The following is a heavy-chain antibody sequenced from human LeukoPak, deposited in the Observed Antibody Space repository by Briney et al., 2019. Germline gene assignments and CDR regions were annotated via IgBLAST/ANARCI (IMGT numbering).Heavy chain of an antibody. Sequence: SETLSLTCTVSGGSISSYYWSWIRQPAGKGLEWIGRIYTSGSTNYNPSLKSRVTISVDTSKNQFSLKLSSVTAADTAVYYCAVTGRYCTNGVCSLPYYYYMDVWGKGTTVTVSS. V-gene: IGHV4-4*07. CDR1: GGSISSYY. J-gene: IGHJ6*03. D-gene: IGHD2-8*01. CDR2: IYTSGST. CDR3: AVTGRYCTNGVCSLPYYYYMDV.